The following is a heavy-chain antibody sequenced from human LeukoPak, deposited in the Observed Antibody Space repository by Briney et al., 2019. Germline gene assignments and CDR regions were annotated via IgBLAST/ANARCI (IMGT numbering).Heavy chain of an antibody. CDR2: IKPDGTTK. CDR3: AREDYGGNYFDY. V-gene: IGHV3-7*01. CDR1: GFPFSSYS. D-gene: IGHD4-23*01. J-gene: IGHJ4*02. Sequence: GGSLRLSCAASGFPFSSYSMTWVRQAPGKGLEWVANIKPDGTTKFYVDSVKGRFTISRDNALNSLYLQMNSLRAEDTAVYYCAREDYGGNYFDYWGQGTLVTVSS.